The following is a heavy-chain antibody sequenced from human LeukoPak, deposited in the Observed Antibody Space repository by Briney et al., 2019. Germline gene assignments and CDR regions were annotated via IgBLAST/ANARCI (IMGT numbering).Heavy chain of an antibody. D-gene: IGHD5-18*01. V-gene: IGHV3-30*02. CDR3: AKDWGYSYGDAFDI. Sequence: GGSLRVSCAASGFTFSSYSMHWVRQAPGKGLEWVAVIWYGGSNKYYADSVKGRFTISRDNSKNTLYLQMNSLRAEDTAVYYCAKDWGYSYGDAFDIWGQGTMVTVSS. CDR2: IWYGGSNK. CDR1: GFTFSSYS. J-gene: IGHJ3*02.